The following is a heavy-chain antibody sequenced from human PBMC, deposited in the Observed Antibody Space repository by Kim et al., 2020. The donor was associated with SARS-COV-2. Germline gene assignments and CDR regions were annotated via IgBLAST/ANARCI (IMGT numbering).Heavy chain of an antibody. CDR1: GFTFSSYA. D-gene: IGHD3-3*01. J-gene: IGHJ6*02. Sequence: GGSLRLSCAASGFTFSSYAMSWVRQAPGKGLEWVSAISGSGGSTYYADSVKGRFTISRDNSKNTLYLQMNSLRAEDTAVYYCAKANTPDSYYDFWSGYYNFQYYYYGMDVWGQGTTVTVSS. V-gene: IGHV3-23*01. CDR2: ISGSGGST. CDR3: AKANTPDSYYDFWSGYYNFQYYYYGMDV.